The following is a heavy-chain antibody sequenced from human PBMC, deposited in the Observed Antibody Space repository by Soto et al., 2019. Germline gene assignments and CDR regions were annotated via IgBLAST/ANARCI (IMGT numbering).Heavy chain of an antibody. CDR2: ISDRGDRT. CDR1: GFTFSSYA. CDR3: AKRFRSGLLWFGELSTVDY. J-gene: IGHJ4*02. D-gene: IGHD3-10*01. V-gene: IGHV3-23*01. Sequence: EVQVLESGGGLVQPGGSLRLSCTASGFTFSSYAMNWVRQAPGKGLEWVSAISDRGDRTYFTDSVKGRCAISRDNSKNTLYLQMNSLRAEDTAVYYCAKRFRSGLLWFGELSTVDYWGQGTLVIVSS.